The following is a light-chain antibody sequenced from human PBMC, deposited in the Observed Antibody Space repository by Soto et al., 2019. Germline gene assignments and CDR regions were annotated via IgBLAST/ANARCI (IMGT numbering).Light chain of an antibody. CDR3: QQRGEWPPGAT. V-gene: IGKV3-11*01. CDR1: QSVSSN. CDR2: DAS. J-gene: IGKJ5*01. Sequence: EIVMTQSPATLSVSSRESTTLSCRASQSVSSNLSWYQQRPGQAPRLLVYDASNRATGIPARFSGSGSGTDFTLTISSLEPEDFAVYYCQQRGEWPPGATFGQGTRLEI.